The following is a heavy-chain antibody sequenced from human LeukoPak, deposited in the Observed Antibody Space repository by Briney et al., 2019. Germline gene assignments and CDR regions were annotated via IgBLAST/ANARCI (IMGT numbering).Heavy chain of an antibody. Sequence: GGSLRLSCVASGFNFSGKYMSWVRQAPGRGLEWVSIIDSDNNTYYGDSVKGRFIISRDNSKNTLFLQLNTLRAEDMAVYYCSGSSRYGYFDYWGQGTLVTVSS. CDR1: GFNFSGKY. V-gene: IGHV3-53*01. D-gene: IGHD6-13*01. CDR3: SGSSRYGYFDY. CDR2: IDSDNNT. J-gene: IGHJ4*02.